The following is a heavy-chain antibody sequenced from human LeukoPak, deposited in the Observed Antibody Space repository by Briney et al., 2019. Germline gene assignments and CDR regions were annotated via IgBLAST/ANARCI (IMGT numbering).Heavy chain of an antibody. D-gene: IGHD6-13*01. V-gene: IGHV3-53*01. CDR2: IYSGGST. CDR1: EFTISSNY. J-gene: IGHJ4*02. CDR3: ARLAAGTSFDY. Sequence: PGGSLRLSCAASEFTISSNYMSWVRQAPGKGLEWVSVIYSGGSTYYADSVKGRFTISRDNSKNTLYLQMNSLRAEDTAVYYCARLAAGTSFDYWGQGPLVTVSS.